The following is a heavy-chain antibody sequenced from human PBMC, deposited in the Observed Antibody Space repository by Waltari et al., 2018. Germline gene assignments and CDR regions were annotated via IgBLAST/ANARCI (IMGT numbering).Heavy chain of an antibody. V-gene: IGHV3-21*02. J-gene: IGHJ4*02. CDR1: GFSFVIYP. Sequence: EVQLVESGGGLVKPGGSLRLSCAAAGFSFVIYPVSWVRQAPGKGLEWVAFISVNSEYIFYADSVRGRFTISRDNAKNSLYLQMNSLTAEDTAVYYCASLASIWGQGTLVTVSS. CDR3: ASLASI. CDR2: ISVNSEYI. D-gene: IGHD3-3*02.